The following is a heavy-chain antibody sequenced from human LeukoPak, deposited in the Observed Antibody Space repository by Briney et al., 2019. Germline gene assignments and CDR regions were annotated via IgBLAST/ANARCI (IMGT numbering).Heavy chain of an antibody. D-gene: IGHD2-15*01. J-gene: IGHJ4*02. Sequence: PGGSLRLSCAASGFMFSSYNMNWVRQAPGKGLEWVSHITSSSSTIYYADSVKGRFTISRDNAKNSLYLQMNSLRDEDTAVYYCAQDCSGGTCYSSHWGQGTLVTVSS. CDR3: AQDCSGGTCYSSH. V-gene: IGHV3-48*02. CDR2: ITSSSSTI. CDR1: GFMFSSYN.